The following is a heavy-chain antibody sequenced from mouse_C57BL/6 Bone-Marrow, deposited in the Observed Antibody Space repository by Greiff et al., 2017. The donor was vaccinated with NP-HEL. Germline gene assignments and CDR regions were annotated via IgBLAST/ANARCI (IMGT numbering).Heavy chain of an antibody. V-gene: IGHV1-55*01. CDR2: IYPGSGST. CDR1: GYTFTSYW. J-gene: IGHJ4*01. Sequence: VKLQQPGAELVKPGASVKMSCKASGYTFTSYWITWVKQRPGQGLEWIGDIYPGSGSTNYNEKFKSKATLTVDTSSSTAYMQLSSLTSEDSAVYYCARLYYYYGSSYYYAMDYWGQGTSVTVSS. CDR3: ARLYYYYGSSYYYAMDY. D-gene: IGHD1-1*01.